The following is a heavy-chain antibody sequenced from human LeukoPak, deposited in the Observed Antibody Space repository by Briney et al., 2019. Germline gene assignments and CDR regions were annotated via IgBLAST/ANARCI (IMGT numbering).Heavy chain of an antibody. D-gene: IGHD3-10*01. J-gene: IGHJ4*02. CDR1: GGSVSSGSYY. CDR2: IYYSGST. V-gene: IGHV4-61*01. CDR3: ARESDTYYYGSGSFRLDY. Sequence: SKTLSLTCTVSGGSVSSGSYYWSWIRQPPGKGLEWIGYIYYSGSTNYNPSLKSRVTISVDTSKNQFSLKLSSVTAADTAVYYCARESDTYYYGSGSFRLDYWGQGTLVTVSS.